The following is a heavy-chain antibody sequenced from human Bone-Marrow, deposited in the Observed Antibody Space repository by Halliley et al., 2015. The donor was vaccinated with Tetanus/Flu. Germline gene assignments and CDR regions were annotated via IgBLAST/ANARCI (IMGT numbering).Heavy chain of an antibody. CDR3: AKDRGDGYYGSGGYFYFYYGMDV. CDR2: RA. J-gene: IGHJ6*02. V-gene: IGHV3-23*01. D-gene: IGHD3-10*01. Sequence: RAYYADSVKGRFTISRDNSKDTLYLQMSSLRAEDTAVYYCAKDRGDGYYGSGGYFYFYYGMDVWGQGTPVTVSS.